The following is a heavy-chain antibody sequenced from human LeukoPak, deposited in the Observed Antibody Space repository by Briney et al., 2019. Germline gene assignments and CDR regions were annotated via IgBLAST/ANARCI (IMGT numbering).Heavy chain of an antibody. CDR3: ARDEYGSGSFDY. J-gene: IGHJ4*02. CDR2: IYSGGST. Sequence: GGSLRLSCAASGFTVSSNYMSWVRQAPGKGLEWVSVIYSGGSTYYADSVKGRFTIFRDNSKNTLYLQMNSLRAEDTAVYYCARDEYGSGSFDYWGQGTLVTVSS. CDR1: GFTVSSNY. D-gene: IGHD3-10*01. V-gene: IGHV3-53*01.